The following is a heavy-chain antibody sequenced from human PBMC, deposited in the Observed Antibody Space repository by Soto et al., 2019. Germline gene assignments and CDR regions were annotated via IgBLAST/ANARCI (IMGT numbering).Heavy chain of an antibody. D-gene: IGHD5-18*01. J-gene: IGHJ6*02. CDR2: ISYDGSNK. CDR1: GFTFSSYA. CDR3: ARERNTGYDYSYYYGMDV. V-gene: IGHV3-30-3*01. Sequence: PGGSLRLSCAASGFTFSSYAMHWVRQAPGKGLEWVAVISYDGSNKYYADSVKGRFTISRDNSKNTLYLQMNSLRAEDTAVYYCARERNTGYDYSYYYGMDVWGQGTTVTVSS.